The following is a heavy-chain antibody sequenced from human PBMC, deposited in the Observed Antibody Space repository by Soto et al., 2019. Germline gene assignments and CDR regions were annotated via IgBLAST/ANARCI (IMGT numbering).Heavy chain of an antibody. V-gene: IGHV4-34*01. CDR2: INHSGST. D-gene: IGHD2-2*01. CDR1: GGSFSGSY. Sequence: QVQLQQWGAGLLKPSETLSLTCAVYGGSFSGSYWSWIRQPPGKGLEWIGEINHSGSTNYNPSLKSRVTISVDTSKNQFSLKLRSVTAADTAVYYCARGMRYCSSTSCRSGLYTWFDPWGQGTLVSVSS. CDR3: ARGMRYCSSTSCRSGLYTWFDP. J-gene: IGHJ5*02.